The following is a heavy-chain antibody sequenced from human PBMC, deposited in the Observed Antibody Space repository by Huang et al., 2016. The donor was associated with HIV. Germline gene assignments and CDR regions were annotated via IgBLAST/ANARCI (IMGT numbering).Heavy chain of an antibody. CDR3: ARGQGGYYYYYMDV. J-gene: IGHJ6*03. CDR2: INHSEST. Sequence: QVQLQQWGAGLLRPSETLSLTCAVYGGSFSGYYGTWIRQPPGTGLEWMAEINHSESTNYNPSLKSRVTISVDTSRNQFSLTLTSVTAADTAVYYCARGQGGYYYYYMDVWGKGTTVTVSS. V-gene: IGHV4-34*01. CDR1: GGSFSGYY.